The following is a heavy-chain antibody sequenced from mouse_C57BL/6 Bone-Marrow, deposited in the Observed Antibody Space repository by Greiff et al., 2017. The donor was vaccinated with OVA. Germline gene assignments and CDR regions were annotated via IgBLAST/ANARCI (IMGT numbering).Heavy chain of an antibody. D-gene: IGHD2-3*01. V-gene: IGHV5-6*02. CDR2: ISSGGSYT. Sequence: EVKLLESGGDLVKPGGSLKLSCAASGFTFSSYGMSWVRQTPDKRLEWVATISSGGSYTYYPDSVKGRFTISRANAKNTLYLQMSSLKSEDTAMYYCARRGGGWLLPYAMDYWGQGTSVTVSS. J-gene: IGHJ4*01. CDR1: GFTFSSYG. CDR3: ARRGGGWLLPYAMDY.